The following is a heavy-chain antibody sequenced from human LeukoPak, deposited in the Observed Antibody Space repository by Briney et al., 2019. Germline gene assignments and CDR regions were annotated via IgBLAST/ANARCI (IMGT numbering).Heavy chain of an antibody. J-gene: IGHJ4*02. CDR3: ARGVPATARSAGFDY. CDR2: TYYRSKWYN. D-gene: IGHD3-10*01. CDR1: GDSVSRNSAV. Sequence: SQTLSLTCAISGDSVSRNSAVWHWLRQSPSRGLEWLGRTYYRSKWYNDYAVSVKSRITINPDTSKNQFSLQLNSVTPEDTAVYYCARGVPATARSAGFDYWGQGTLVTVSS. V-gene: IGHV6-1*01.